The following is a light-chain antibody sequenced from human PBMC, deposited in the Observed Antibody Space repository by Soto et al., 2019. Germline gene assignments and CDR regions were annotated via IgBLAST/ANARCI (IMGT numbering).Light chain of an antibody. CDR2: DAS. CDR3: QQRQHWPPIT. Sequence: EIVLTQSPATLSLSPGERATLSCRASQSVSNFLDWYQQKPGQAPRLLIYDASNRATGTPARFGGSGSGTDFTLTISSLEPEDFAVYYCQQRQHWPPITFGQGTRLEIK. CDR1: QSVSNF. V-gene: IGKV3-11*01. J-gene: IGKJ5*01.